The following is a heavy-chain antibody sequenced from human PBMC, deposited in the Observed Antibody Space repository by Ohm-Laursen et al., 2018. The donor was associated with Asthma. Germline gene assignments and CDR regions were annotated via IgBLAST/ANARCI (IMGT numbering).Heavy chain of an antibody. D-gene: IGHD4-17*01. CDR3: ATVRKDNGDYFFDH. J-gene: IGHJ4*02. V-gene: IGHV4-31*03. Sequence: TLSLTCTVSGGSISSGGYYWSWIRQHPGKGLEWIGYIYFSGSTYYKPSLMSRLTISVDTSSNQFSLKLSSVTAADTAVYYCATVRKDNGDYFFDHWGQGTLVTVSS. CDR2: IYFSGST. CDR1: GGSISSGGYY.